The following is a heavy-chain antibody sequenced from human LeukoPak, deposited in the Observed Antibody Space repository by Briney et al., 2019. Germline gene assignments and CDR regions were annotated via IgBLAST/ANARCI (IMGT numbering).Heavy chain of an antibody. D-gene: IGHD3-22*01. CDR1: GGSISSYY. J-gene: IGHJ2*01. V-gene: IGHV4-34*01. Sequence: SETLSLTCTVSGGSISSYYWSWIRQPPGKGLEWIGEINHSGSTDYNPSLKSRVTISVDTSKNQFSLKLSSVTAADTAVYYCARGNPFFMIRIRGYFDLWGRGTLVTVSS. CDR2: INHSGST. CDR3: ARGNPFFMIRIRGYFDL.